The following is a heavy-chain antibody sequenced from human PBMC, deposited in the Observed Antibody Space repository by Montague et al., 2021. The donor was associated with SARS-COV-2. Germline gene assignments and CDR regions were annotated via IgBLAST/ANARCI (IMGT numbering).Heavy chain of an antibody. Sequence: SRRLSCAASGFTFSSYAMSWVRQAPGKGLEWVSTISGSGGSTYYADSVKGRFTISRDNSKNTLYLQMNSLRAEDTAVYYRANDVGALLGSGSYQGYWGQGTLVTVSS. J-gene: IGHJ4*02. D-gene: IGHD3-10*01. CDR3: ANDVGALLGSGSYQGY. CDR2: ISGSGGST. V-gene: IGHV3-23*01. CDR1: GFTFSSYA.